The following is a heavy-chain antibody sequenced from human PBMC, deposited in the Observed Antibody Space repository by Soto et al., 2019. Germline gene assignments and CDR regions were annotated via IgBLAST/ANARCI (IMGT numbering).Heavy chain of an antibody. CDR3: ARGTVTTAFYYYYHNGMHV. Sequence: ASVKVSCKASGGTFSNFVISWVRQAPGQGLEWMGGNIPIFGTANYAQKFQGRVTIIADESTDTTYMELTSLRSEDTAVYYCARGTVTTAFYYYYHNGMHVWCQATTVTV. J-gene: IGHJ6*02. D-gene: IGHD4-4*01. CDR2: NIPIFGTA. V-gene: IGHV1-69*13. CDR1: GGTFSNFV.